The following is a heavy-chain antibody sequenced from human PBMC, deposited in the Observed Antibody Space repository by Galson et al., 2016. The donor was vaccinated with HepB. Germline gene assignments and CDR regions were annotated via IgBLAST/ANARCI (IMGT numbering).Heavy chain of an antibody. V-gene: IGHV4-59*01. J-gene: IGHJ4*02. Sequence: IYYSGSTNYNPSLKSRLAISVDTSKNQFSLKLGSVTAADTAVYYCARDWGYCSRTSCYAFDNWGQGTLVTVSS. CDR2: IYYSGST. D-gene: IGHD2-2*01. CDR3: ARDWGYCSRTSCYAFDN.